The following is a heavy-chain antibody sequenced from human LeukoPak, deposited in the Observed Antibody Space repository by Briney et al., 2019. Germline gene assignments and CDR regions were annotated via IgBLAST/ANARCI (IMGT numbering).Heavy chain of an antibody. CDR1: GYTFTSYD. Sequence: ASVKVSCKASGYTFTSYDINWVRQATGQGLEWMGWMNPNSGNTGYAQRFQGRVTMTRNTSISTAYMELSSLRSEDTAVYYCARGVNYYDSSGYYFLNWFDPWGQGTLVIVSS. J-gene: IGHJ5*02. CDR3: ARGVNYYDSSGYYFLNWFDP. V-gene: IGHV1-8*01. CDR2: MNPNSGNT. D-gene: IGHD3-22*01.